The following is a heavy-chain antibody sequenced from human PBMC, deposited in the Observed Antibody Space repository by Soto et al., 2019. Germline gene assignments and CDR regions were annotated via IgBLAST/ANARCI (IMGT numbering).Heavy chain of an antibody. J-gene: IGHJ4*02. CDR3: ARDRYDILTGYRNFDY. D-gene: IGHD3-9*01. CDR1: GGSISSGDYY. V-gene: IGHV4-30-4*01. CDR2: IYYGGST. Sequence: SETLSLTCTVSGGSISSGDYYWSWIRQPPGKGLEWIGYIYYGGSTYYNPSLKSRVTISVDTSKNQFSLKLSSVTAADTAVYYCARDRYDILTGYRNFDYWGQGTLVTVSS.